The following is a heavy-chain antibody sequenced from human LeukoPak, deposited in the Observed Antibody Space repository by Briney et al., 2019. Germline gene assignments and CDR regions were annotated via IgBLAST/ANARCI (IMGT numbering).Heavy chain of an antibody. CDR1: GFTVNSNY. CDR2: IYSGGST. Sequence: GGSLRLSCAASGFTVNSNYMSWVSQAPGKGLEWVSVIYSGGSTYCADSVKGRFTISRDNSKNTLYLQMNSLRAEDTAVYYCARDRDSSGYKYWGQGTLVTVSS. V-gene: IGHV3-66*01. D-gene: IGHD3-22*01. CDR3: ARDRDSSGYKY. J-gene: IGHJ4*02.